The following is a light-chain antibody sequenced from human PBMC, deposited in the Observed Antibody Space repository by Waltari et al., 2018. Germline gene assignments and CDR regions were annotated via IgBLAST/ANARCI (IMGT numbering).Light chain of an antibody. CDR3: QSYDRSLSGGYV. CDR1: SSNIGAGYD. CDR2: GNT. J-gene: IGLJ1*01. V-gene: IGLV1-40*01. Sequence: QSVLTQPPSVSGAPGQRVTISCTGSSSNIGAGYDVHWYQQLPGTAPKLLIRGNTRRPSGAPDRFAGSKSGTSASLAITGLQAEDEADYYCQSYDRSLSGGYVFGPGTWVTVL.